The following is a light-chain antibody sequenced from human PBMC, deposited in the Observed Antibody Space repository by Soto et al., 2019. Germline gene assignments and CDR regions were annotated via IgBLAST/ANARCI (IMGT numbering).Light chain of an antibody. Sequence: EIVMTQSPATLSVSPGERATLSCRASQSVSRNLAWYQKKPGQAPRLLIYAASTMATGIPARFSGSGSGTEFTLTISSLQSEDFAVYYCQQYNNWPYTFGQGTKLEIK. CDR2: AAS. V-gene: IGKV3-15*01. CDR3: QQYNNWPYT. CDR1: QSVSRN. J-gene: IGKJ2*01.